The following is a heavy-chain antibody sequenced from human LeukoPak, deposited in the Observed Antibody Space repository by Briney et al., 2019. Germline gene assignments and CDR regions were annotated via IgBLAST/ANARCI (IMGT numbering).Heavy chain of an antibody. CDR3: AKPKIAAAGYFDY. CDR1: GFTFDDYA. V-gene: IGHV3-9*01. CDR2: ISWNSGSI. Sequence: GGSLRLSCAASGFTFDDYAMHWVRQAPGKGLEWVSGISWNSGSIGYADSVKGRFTISRDNAKNSLYLQMNSLRAEDTALYYCAKPKIAAAGYFDYWGQGTLVTVPS. D-gene: IGHD6-13*01. J-gene: IGHJ4*02.